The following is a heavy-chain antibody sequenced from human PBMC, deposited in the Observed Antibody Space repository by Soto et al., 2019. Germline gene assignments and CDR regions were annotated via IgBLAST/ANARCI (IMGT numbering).Heavy chain of an antibody. Sequence: ASVKVCCKASVYTFTGYYMHWVRQAPGQGLEWMGWINPNSGGTNYAQKFQGRVTMTRDTSISTAYMELSRLRSDDTAVYYCARGTEYNWNDDAFDIWGQGTMVTVSS. D-gene: IGHD1-1*01. CDR1: VYTFTGYY. V-gene: IGHV1-2*02. J-gene: IGHJ3*02. CDR3: ARGTEYNWNDDAFDI. CDR2: INPNSGGT.